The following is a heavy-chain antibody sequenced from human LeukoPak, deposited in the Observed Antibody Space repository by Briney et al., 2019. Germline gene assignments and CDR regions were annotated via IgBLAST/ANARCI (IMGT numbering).Heavy chain of an antibody. D-gene: IGHD3-22*01. J-gene: IGHJ4*02. V-gene: IGHV3-30*03. CDR1: GFTFGSYG. CDR3: VLWGDYYDSSGYYSARYFDY. CDR2: ISYDGSNK. Sequence: PGGSLRLSCAASGFTFGSYGMHWVRQAPGKGLEWVAVISYDGSNKYYADSVKGRFTISRDNSKNTLYLQMNSLRAEDTAVCYCVLWGDYYDSSGYYSARYFDYWGQGTLVTVSS.